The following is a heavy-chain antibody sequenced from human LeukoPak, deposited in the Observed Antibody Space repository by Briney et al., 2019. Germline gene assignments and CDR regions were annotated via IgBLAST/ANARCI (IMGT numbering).Heavy chain of an antibody. CDR1: GFTFSSYS. V-gene: IGHV3-21*01. J-gene: IGHJ4*02. Sequence: PGGSLRLSCAASGFTFSSYSMNWVRQAPGKGLEWVSSISSSSSYIYYADSVKGRFTISRDNAKNSLYLQMNSLRAEDTAVYYCARGLVLLEYYYDSSGYYGDYWGQGTLVTVSS. CDR3: ARGLVLLEYYYDSSGYYGDY. CDR2: ISSSSSYI. D-gene: IGHD3-22*01.